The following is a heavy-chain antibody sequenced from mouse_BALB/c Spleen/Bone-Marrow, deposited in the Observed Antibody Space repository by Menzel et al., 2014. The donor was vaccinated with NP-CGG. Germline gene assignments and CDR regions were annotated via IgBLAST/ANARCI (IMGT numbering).Heavy chain of an antibody. CDR2: INPSNGRT. CDR1: GYTFTNYW. V-gene: IGHV1S81*02. J-gene: IGHJ2*01. Sequence: VQLQQSGAELVKPGASVKLSCKASGYTFTNYWMHWVKQRPGQGLEWIGEINPSNGRTNYNEKFKSKATLTVDKSSSTAYMQLSSLTSEDSAVYYCAGGFDYWGRGTTLTVSS. CDR3: AGGFDY.